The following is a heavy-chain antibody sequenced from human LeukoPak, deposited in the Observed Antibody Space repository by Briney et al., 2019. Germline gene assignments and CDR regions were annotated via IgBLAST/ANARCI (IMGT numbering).Heavy chain of an antibody. CDR3: ARERLHDYSRTLDY. CDR2: IYYSGST. D-gene: IGHD4-11*01. Sequence: SETLSLTCTVSGGSISSSSYYWGWIRQPPGKGLEWIGSIYYSGSTYYNPSLKSRVTISVDTSKNQFSLQLSSVTPEDTAVYYCARERLHDYSRTLDYWGQGTLVTVSS. J-gene: IGHJ4*02. V-gene: IGHV4-39*07. CDR1: GGSISSSSYY.